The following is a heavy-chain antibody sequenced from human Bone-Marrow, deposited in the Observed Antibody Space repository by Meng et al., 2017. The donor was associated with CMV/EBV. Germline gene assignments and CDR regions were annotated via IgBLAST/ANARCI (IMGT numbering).Heavy chain of an antibody. Sequence: ASVKVSCKASGYTFTGYYMHWVRQAPGQGLEWMGWINPNSGGTNYAQKFQGRVTMTRDTSISTAYMELSRLRSDDTAVYYCARALTPIPMVRGARGDAFDIWGQGTMVTVSS. D-gene: IGHD3-10*01. CDR2: INPNSGGT. V-gene: IGHV1-2*02. J-gene: IGHJ3*02. CDR3: ARALTPIPMVRGARGDAFDI. CDR1: GYTFTGYY.